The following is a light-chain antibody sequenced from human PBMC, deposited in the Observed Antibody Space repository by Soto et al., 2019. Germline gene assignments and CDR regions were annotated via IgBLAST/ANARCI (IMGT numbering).Light chain of an antibody. CDR1: ESVGKY. V-gene: IGKV3-11*01. CDR3: QQRSNWPPWT. CDR2: DAS. J-gene: IGKJ1*01. Sequence: EIVMTQSPDTLSLFPGERATLSCPASESVGKYLVWYQQKPGQAPRLLIYDASNRAPGIPTRFSGSGSGTDFTLTISSLEPEDFAVYYCQQRSNWPPWTFGQGTKVDIK.